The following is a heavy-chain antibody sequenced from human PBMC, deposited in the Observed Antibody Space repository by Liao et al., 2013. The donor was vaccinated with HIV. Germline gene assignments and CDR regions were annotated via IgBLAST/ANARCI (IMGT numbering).Heavy chain of an antibody. CDR2: IDHSGNS. CDR1: GGSFSGYY. J-gene: IGHJ4*02. CDR3: ARGTIFGPDY. V-gene: IGHV4-34*01. D-gene: IGHD3-3*01. Sequence: QVQLQRWGAGLLKPSETLSLTCAVYGGSFSGYYWSWIRHPPGKGLEWIGEIDHSGNSKYNPSLKSRVTISVDTSKNQFSLNLTSVTAADTAVYYCARGTIFGPDYWGQGTLVTVSS.